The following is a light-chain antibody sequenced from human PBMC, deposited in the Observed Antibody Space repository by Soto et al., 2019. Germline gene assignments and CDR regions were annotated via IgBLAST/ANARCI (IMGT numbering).Light chain of an antibody. CDR1: SSDVGSYSL. V-gene: IGLV2-23*01. CDR3: YTYAGGSTYL. CDR2: EDI. J-gene: IGLJ1*01. Sequence: QCVLTQPASVSGSPGQSITISCTGTSSDVGSYSLLSWYQHHPGKAPKLIIYEDIKGPSGVSNRFSGSKSGNTASLRISGLQAEDEADYYCYTYAGGSTYLFGTGTKVTVL.